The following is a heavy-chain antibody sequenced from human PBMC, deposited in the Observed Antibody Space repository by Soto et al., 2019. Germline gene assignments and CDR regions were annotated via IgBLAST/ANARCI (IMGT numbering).Heavy chain of an antibody. J-gene: IGHJ6*02. CDR2: IYYTGST. Sequence: SETLSLTYTVSGGSISSTSYSWVYIRQPPGKRRERIGSIYYTGSTSYNPSLKSRVTISVDTANNQFSLKLSSVTAADTAVYYCARRKVVVAAYYYYYGMDVWGQGTTVTVSS. V-gene: IGHV4-39*01. CDR3: ARRKVVVAAYYYYYGMDV. CDR1: GGSISSTSYS. D-gene: IGHD2-15*01.